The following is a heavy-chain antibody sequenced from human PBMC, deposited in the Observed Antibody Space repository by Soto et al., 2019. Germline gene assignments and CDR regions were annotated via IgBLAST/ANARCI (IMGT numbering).Heavy chain of an antibody. CDR3: ARDLHGTYYYDS. CDR1: GDSVSSTSSI. Sequence: QLQLQESGPGLVKPSQTLSLTCDISGDSVSSTSSIWNWIRQSPSRGLEWLGRTYYRSKWHTDYAAAVTGRITINPDTPKNQFFLQLSSVTPVDTAVYFGARDLHGTYYYDSWGQGTLVTVSS. D-gene: IGHD1-1*01. CDR2: TYYRSKWHT. V-gene: IGHV6-1*01. J-gene: IGHJ4*02.